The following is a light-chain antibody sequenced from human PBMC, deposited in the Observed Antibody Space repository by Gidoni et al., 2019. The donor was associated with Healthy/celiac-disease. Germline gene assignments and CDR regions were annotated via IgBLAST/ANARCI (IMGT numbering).Light chain of an antibody. V-gene: IGKV3-11*01. CDR1: QSVSSY. J-gene: IGKJ1*01. Sequence: EIVLTQSPATLSLSPGERATLSCRASQSVSSYLAWYQQKPGQDPRLLIYDASNRATGIPARFSGSGSGTDFTLTISSLEPEDFAVYYCQQRSNWPRGTFGQGTKVEIK. CDR3: QQRSNWPRGT. CDR2: DAS.